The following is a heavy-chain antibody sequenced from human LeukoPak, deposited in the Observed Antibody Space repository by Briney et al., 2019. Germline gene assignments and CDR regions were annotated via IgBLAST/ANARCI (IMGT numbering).Heavy chain of an antibody. J-gene: IGHJ6*02. Sequence: SETLSLTCTVSGGSISSYYLSWIRQPAGKGLEWIGRMYTSGTTNYNPSLRSRVTMSIDTSKNRFSLRLSSVTAADTALYYCAGENYYDSSGYSEGLNVWGQGTTVIVSS. V-gene: IGHV4-4*07. CDR2: MYTSGTT. CDR1: GGSISSYY. CDR3: AGENYYDSSGYSEGLNV. D-gene: IGHD3-22*01.